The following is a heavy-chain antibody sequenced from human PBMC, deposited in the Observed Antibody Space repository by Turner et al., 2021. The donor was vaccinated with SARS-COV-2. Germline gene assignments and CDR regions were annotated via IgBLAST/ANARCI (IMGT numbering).Heavy chain of an antibody. CDR2: TKDKTYRYMT. V-gene: IGHV3-72*01. J-gene: IGHJ4*02. Sequence: EVQLVESGGSWVQPGGSLRLSCAVSGFSFSDLFIDWVRQAPGQGLEWVGRTKDKTYRYMTEYGASVKGRFTISRDDSQNSVFLQMNSLKTDDTAVYYCAAIRATWGYWGQGTPVTVSS. CDR1: GFSFSDLF. CDR3: AAIRATWGY. D-gene: IGHD7-27*01.